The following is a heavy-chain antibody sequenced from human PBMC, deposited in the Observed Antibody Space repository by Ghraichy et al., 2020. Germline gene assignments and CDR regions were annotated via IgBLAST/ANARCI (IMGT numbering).Heavy chain of an antibody. V-gene: IGHV3-64*01. CDR3: ARIGVRGQWFFDF. J-gene: IGHJ2*01. CDR2: ISSNGDST. CDR1: GFTFSTYG. Sequence: GGSLRLSCAASGFTFSTYGMQWVRQAPGKGPEYVSAISSNGDSTFYANSVKGRFTISRDNSKNTLFLQMGSLRTEDMAVYYCARIGVRGQWFFDFWGRGTLGTVSS. D-gene: IGHD2-8*01.